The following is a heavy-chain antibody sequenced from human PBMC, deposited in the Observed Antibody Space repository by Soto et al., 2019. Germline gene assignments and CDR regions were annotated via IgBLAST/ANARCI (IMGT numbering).Heavy chain of an antibody. Sequence: SVEVSFKASGGTFSSYAISWVRQAPGQGLEWMGGIIPIFGTANYAQKFQGRVTITADESTSTAYMELSSLRSDDTAVYYCARVVAAAAPEGYYYYGMDVWGQGTTVTV. D-gene: IGHD6-13*01. J-gene: IGHJ6*02. V-gene: IGHV1-69*13. CDR3: ARVVAAAAPEGYYYYGMDV. CDR1: GGTFSSYA. CDR2: IIPIFGTA.